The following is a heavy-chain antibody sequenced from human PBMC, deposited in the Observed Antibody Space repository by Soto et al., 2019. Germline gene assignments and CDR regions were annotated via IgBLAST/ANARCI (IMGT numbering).Heavy chain of an antibody. Sequence: SETLSITCTVSGGSVSSGSYYWSWIRQPPGKGLEWIGYIYYSGSTNYNPSLKSRVTISVDTSKNQFSLKLSSVTAADTAVYYCARGIVVPAAMTLYNWFDPWGQGTLVTVSS. V-gene: IGHV4-61*01. CDR1: GGSVSSGSYY. CDR2: IYYSGST. D-gene: IGHD2-2*01. J-gene: IGHJ5*02. CDR3: ARGIVVPAAMTLYNWFDP.